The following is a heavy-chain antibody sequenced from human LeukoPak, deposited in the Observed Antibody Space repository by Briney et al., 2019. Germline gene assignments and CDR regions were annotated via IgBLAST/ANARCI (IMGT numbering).Heavy chain of an antibody. CDR2: IYYSGST. J-gene: IGHJ4*02. CDR3: ARGERGPNFDY. D-gene: IGHD1-26*01. Sequence: SETLSLTCTVSGGSISSYYWSWIRQPPGKGLDRIGYIYYSGSTKYNPSLKSRVTISVDTSKNQFSLKLSSVTAADTAVYYCARGERGPNFDYWGQGTLVTVSS. CDR1: GGSISSYY. V-gene: IGHV4-59*12.